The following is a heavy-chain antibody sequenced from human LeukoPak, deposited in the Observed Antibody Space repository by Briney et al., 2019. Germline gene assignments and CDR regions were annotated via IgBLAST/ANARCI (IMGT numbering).Heavy chain of an antibody. Sequence: GGSLRPSCAASGFTFSSYSMNWVRQAPGKGLEWVSSISSSSSYIYYADSVEGRFTISRDNAKNSLYLQMNSLRAEDTAVYYCARGYDYVWGSYRLRGNFVDYWGQGTLVTVSS. CDR3: ARGYDYVWGSYRLRGNFVDY. CDR2: ISSSSSYI. D-gene: IGHD3-16*02. J-gene: IGHJ4*02. CDR1: GFTFSSYS. V-gene: IGHV3-21*01.